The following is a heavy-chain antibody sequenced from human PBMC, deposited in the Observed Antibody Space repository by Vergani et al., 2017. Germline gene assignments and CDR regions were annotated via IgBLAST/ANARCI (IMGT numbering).Heavy chain of an antibody. J-gene: IGHJ4*02. V-gene: IGHV3-53*01. CDR1: GFTVSSNY. CDR2: IYSGGST. CDR3: ARGGYSSSWSQFDY. D-gene: IGHD6-13*01. Sequence: EVQLVESGGGLIQPGGSLRLSCAASGFTVSSNYMSWVRQAPGKGLEWGSVIYSGGSTYYADSVKGRFTISRDNSKNTLYLQMNSLRAEDTAVYYCARGGYSSSWSQFDYWGQGTLVTVSS.